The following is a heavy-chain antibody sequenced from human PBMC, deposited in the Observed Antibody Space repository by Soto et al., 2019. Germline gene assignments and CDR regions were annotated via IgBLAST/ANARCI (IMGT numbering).Heavy chain of an antibody. D-gene: IGHD1-26*01. V-gene: IGHV1-2*04. CDR2: IDGDSGDT. CDR3: ARTPNNGRAGVYGMDV. Sequence: QVLLVQSGAEVKKPGASVKVSCKASGYTFTDYYIHWVRQAPGQGLEWMGWIDGDSGDTKYAQKFQDWVTMTRDTSINTAYMELSRLKSDDTAVYYCARTPNNGRAGVYGMDVWGQGTTVTVSS. CDR1: GYTFTDYY. J-gene: IGHJ6*02.